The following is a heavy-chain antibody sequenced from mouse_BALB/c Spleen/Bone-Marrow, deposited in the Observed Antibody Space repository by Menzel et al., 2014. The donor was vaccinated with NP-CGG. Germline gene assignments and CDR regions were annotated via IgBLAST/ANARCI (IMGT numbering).Heavy chain of an antibody. CDR1: GFSLTSYG. Sequence: VKLVESGPGLVAPSQSLSITCTASGFSLTSYGVHWVRQPPGKGLEWLGVIWAGGSTNYISALMSRLSITKDNSKSQVFLKMNSLQTDDTAMYYCFSYYRYADYAMDYWGQGASVTVSS. J-gene: IGHJ4*01. V-gene: IGHV2-9*02. D-gene: IGHD2-14*01. CDR2: IWAGGST. CDR3: FSYYRYADYAMDY.